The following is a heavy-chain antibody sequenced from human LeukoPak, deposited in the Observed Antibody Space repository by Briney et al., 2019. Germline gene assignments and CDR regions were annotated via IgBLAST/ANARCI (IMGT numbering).Heavy chain of an antibody. CDR2: IYSGGST. CDR3: ARSRSGYYYHYDY. D-gene: IGHD3-22*01. CDR1: GFTVSSNY. V-gene: IGHV3-66*01. J-gene: IGHJ4*02. Sequence: GGSLRLSCAASGFTVSSNYMSWVRQAPGKGLEWVSVIYSGGSTYYADSVKGRFTISRDNSKNTLYLQMNSLRAEDTAVYYCARSRSGYYYHYDYWGQGTLVTVSS.